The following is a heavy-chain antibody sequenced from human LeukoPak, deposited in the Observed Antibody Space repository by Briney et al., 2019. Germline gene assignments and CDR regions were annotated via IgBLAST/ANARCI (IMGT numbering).Heavy chain of an antibody. D-gene: IGHD5-12*01. CDR1: GGTFSSYA. CDR3: ARLGDIVATSNYFDY. V-gene: IGHV1-18*01. J-gene: IGHJ4*02. Sequence: ASVKVSCKASGGTFSSYAISWVRQAPGQGLEWMGWISAYNGNTNYAQKLQGRVTMTTDTSTSTAYMELRSLRSDDTTVYYCARLGDIVATSNYFDYWGQGTLVTVSS. CDR2: ISAYNGNT.